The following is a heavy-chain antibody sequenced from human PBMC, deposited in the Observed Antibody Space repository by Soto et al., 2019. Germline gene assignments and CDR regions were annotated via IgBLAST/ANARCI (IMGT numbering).Heavy chain of an antibody. V-gene: IGHV3-23*01. Sequence: EVQLLESRGDKVQPGGSLRLSCTASGLTISTSTMSWVRQAPGKGLEWLAEISSTSDSTDYADSVKGRFIISRDSSKNTLYLQINTLRDDDTAEYYCAGNWRWGQGTLVTVSS. J-gene: IGHJ4*02. CDR2: ISSTSDST. CDR1: GLTISTST. CDR3: AGNWR.